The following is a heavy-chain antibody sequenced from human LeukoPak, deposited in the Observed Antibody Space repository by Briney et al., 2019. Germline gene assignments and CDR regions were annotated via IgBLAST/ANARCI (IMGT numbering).Heavy chain of an antibody. CDR1: GYSFTNYW. J-gene: IGHJ3*02. D-gene: IGHD6-13*01. CDR2: IYPGDSDT. CDR3: ASMLRIAAAYDAFDI. Sequence: GESLKISCKGSGYSFTNYWIGWVRQMPGKGLDWMGIIYPGDSDTRYSPSFQGQVTISVDMSISTAYLQWSSLKASDAAMYYCASMLRIAAAYDAFDIWAKGQWSPSLQ. V-gene: IGHV5-51*01.